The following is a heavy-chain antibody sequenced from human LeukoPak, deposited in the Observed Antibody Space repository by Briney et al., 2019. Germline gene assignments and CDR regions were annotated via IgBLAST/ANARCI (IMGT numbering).Heavy chain of an antibody. J-gene: IGHJ6*03. CDR2: INPSGGST. CDR3: ARRFDYGDYQFNYYYMDV. D-gene: IGHD4-17*01. CDR1: GYTFTSYY. V-gene: IGHV1-46*01. Sequence: ASVKVSCKASGYTFTSYYMHWVRQARGQGLEWMGRINPSGGSTSYAQKFQGRVTMTRDMSTSTVYMGLSSLRSDDTAVYYCARRFDYGDYQFNYYYMDVWGKGTTVTVSS.